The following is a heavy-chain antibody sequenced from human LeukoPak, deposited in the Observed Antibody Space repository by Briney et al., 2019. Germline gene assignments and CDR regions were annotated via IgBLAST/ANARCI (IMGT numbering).Heavy chain of an antibody. J-gene: IGHJ5*02. Sequence: GASVKVSCKASGYTFTSYGISWVRQAPGQGLEWMGWISAYNGNTNYAQKLQGRVTMTTDTSTSTAYMELRSLRSDDTPVYYCARDKVYGSGSCYGWFDPWGQGTLVTVSS. V-gene: IGHV1-18*01. CDR2: ISAYNGNT. D-gene: IGHD3-10*01. CDR1: GYTFTSYG. CDR3: ARDKVYGSGSCYGWFDP.